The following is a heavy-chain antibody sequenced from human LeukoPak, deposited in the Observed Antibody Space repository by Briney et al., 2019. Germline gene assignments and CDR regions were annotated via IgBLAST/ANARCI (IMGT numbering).Heavy chain of an antibody. D-gene: IGHD5-12*01. J-gene: IGHJ4*02. Sequence: SETLSLTCGVYGGSFSGYYWSWIRQPPGKGLEWIGEINHSGSTNYNPSLKSRVTISVDTSKNQFSLKLSSVTAADTAVYYCARGGYPRHWGQGTLVTVSS. CDR3: ARGGYPRH. CDR1: GGSFSGYY. V-gene: IGHV4-34*01. CDR2: INHSGST.